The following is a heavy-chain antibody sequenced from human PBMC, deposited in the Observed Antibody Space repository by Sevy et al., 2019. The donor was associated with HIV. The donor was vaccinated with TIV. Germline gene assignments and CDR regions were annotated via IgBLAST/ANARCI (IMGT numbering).Heavy chain of an antibody. CDR2: ISYDGSNK. J-gene: IGHJ6*02. Sequence: GGSLRLSCAASGFTFSSYAMHWVRQAPGKGLEWVAVISYDGSNKYYADSVKGRFTISRDNSKNTLYLQMNSLRAEDTVVYYCARGAGYCSSTSCYRFGGMDVWGQGTTVTVSS. CDR3: ARGAGYCSSTSCYRFGGMDV. D-gene: IGHD2-2*01. CDR1: GFTFSSYA. V-gene: IGHV3-30*04.